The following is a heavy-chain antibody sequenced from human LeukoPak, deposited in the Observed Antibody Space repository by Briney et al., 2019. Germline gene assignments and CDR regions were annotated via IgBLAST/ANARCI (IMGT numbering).Heavy chain of an antibody. J-gene: IGHJ3*02. D-gene: IGHD5-24*01. Sequence: PGGSLRLSCAASGFTFSSYSMSWVRQAPGKGLEWVSLISGSGDTTNYADSVKGRFTISRDDSKNTLHLQMYRLRAVDTAMYYCVSQKWLYAFDIWGQGTMVTVSS. CDR2: ISGSGDTT. CDR1: GFTFSSYS. CDR3: VSQKWLYAFDI. V-gene: IGHV3-23*01.